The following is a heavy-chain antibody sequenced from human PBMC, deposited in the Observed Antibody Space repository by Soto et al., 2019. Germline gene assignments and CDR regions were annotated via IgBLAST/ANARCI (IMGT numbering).Heavy chain of an antibody. J-gene: IGHJ5*02. D-gene: IGHD3-3*01. CDR3: ARDYDFWSGSHWFDP. V-gene: IGHV4-59*01. CDR2: IYYSGST. CDR1: GGSISSYY. Sequence: PSETLSLTCTVSGGSISSYYWSWIRQPPGKGLEWIGYIYYSGSTNYNPSLKSRVTISVDTSKNQFSLKLSSVTAADTAVYYCARDYDFWSGSHWFDPWGQGTLVTVPS.